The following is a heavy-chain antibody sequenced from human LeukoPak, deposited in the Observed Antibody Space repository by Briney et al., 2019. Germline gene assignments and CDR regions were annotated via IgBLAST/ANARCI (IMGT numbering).Heavy chain of an antibody. D-gene: IGHD3-10*01. J-gene: IGHJ4*02. CDR3: ARAQAADKTRTTLLWFGEPSDY. CDR2: IGSSSSYI. CDR1: GFTFSSYS. V-gene: IGHV3-21*01. Sequence: GGSLRLSCAASGFTFSSYSMNWVRQAPGKGLEWVSSIGSSSSYIYYADSVKGRFTISRDNAKNSLYLQMNSLRAEDTAVYYCARAQAADKTRTTLLWFGEPSDYWGQGTLVTVSS.